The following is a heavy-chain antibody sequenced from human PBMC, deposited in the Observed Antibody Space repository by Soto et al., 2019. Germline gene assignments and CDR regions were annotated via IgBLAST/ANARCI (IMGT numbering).Heavy chain of an antibody. CDR3: AKAPPPGNLIDY. CDR2: ISYDGSNK. CDR1: GFTFSSYG. D-gene: IGHD4-4*01. Sequence: QVQLVESGGGVVQPGRSLRLSCAASGFTFSSYGMHWVRQAPGKGLEWVAVISYDGSNKYYADSVKGRFTISRDNSKNTLYLQMNSLRAEDTAVYYCAKAPPPGNLIDYWGQGTLVTVSS. V-gene: IGHV3-30*18. J-gene: IGHJ4*02.